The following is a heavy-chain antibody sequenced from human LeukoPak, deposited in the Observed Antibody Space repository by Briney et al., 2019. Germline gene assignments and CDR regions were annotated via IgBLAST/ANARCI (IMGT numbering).Heavy chain of an antibody. CDR3: ATSLTLYDFLTGYSVGAFDI. V-gene: IGHV3-53*01. CDR2: IYSGGST. Sequence: GGSLRLSCAASGFTVSSNYMSWVRQAPGKGLEWVSVIYSGGSTYYADSVKGRFTISRGNSKNTLYLQMNSLRAEDTAVYYCATSLTLYDFLTGYSVGAFDIWGQGTMVTVSS. D-gene: IGHD3-9*01. J-gene: IGHJ3*02. CDR1: GFTVSSNY.